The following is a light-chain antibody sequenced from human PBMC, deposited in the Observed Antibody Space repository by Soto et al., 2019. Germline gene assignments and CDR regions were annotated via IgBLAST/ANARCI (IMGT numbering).Light chain of an antibody. CDR3: QERSNWPLLT. CDR2: DAS. Sequence: EIVLTQSPATLSLSPGEGATLSCRAGQSVSSYLAWYQQKPGQAPRLLIYDASNRATGIPARFSGSGSGTDFTLTISSLETEDFAVSYCQERSNWPLLTFGGGTKVEIQ. V-gene: IGKV3-11*01. J-gene: IGKJ4*01. CDR1: QSVSSY.